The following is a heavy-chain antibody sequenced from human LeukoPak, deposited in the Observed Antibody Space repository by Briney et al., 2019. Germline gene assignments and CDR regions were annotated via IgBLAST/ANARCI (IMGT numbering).Heavy chain of an antibody. CDR3: ARVSPQYYDFWSGYLFDY. Sequence: PSETLSLTCAVSGYSISSGYYWGWIRQPPGKGLEWIGSIYHSGSTYYNPPLKSRVTMSVDTSKNQFSLKLSSVTAADTAVYYCARVSPQYYDFWSGYLFDYWGQGTLVTVSS. D-gene: IGHD3-3*01. CDR2: IYHSGST. J-gene: IGHJ4*02. CDR1: GYSISSGYY. V-gene: IGHV4-38-2*01.